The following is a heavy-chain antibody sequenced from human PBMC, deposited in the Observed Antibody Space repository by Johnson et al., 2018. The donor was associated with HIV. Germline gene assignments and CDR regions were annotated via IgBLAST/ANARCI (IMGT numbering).Heavy chain of an antibody. D-gene: IGHD3-10*01. V-gene: IGHV3-66*01. CDR1: GFTVSSNY. J-gene: IGHJ3*01. CDR2: LYSGGST. CDR3: ARALSRVGVSDAFDV. Sequence: VHLVESGGGVVQPGRSLRLSCAASGFTVSSNYMSWVRQAPGKGLEWVSALYSGGSTYYADSVKGRFIISKDSSKNTLYLQMNSLRVEDTAVYYCARALSRVGVSDAFDVWGQGTMVTGSS.